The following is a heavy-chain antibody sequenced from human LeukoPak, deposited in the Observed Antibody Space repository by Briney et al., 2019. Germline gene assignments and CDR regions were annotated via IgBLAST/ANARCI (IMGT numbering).Heavy chain of an antibody. J-gene: IGHJ4*02. CDR2: IKQDGSET. D-gene: IGHD5-24*01. CDR1: GFTFSNYW. V-gene: IGHV3-7*01. CDR3: ARETPRRGETRDGYR. Sequence: GGSLRLSCAASGFTFSNYWMNWVRQAPGQGLECLANIKQDGSETYYADSVKGRSTISRDNAKNSLYLQMNSLRAEDTAVYYCARETPRRGETRDGYRWGQGTLVTVSS.